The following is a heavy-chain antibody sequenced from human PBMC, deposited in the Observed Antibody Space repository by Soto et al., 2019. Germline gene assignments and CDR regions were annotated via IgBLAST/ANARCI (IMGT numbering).Heavy chain of an antibody. CDR1: GFTFSNYG. J-gene: IGHJ4*02. V-gene: IGHV3-NL1*01. CDR2: ISHSGGST. D-gene: IGHD3-3*01. Sequence: GGSLRLSCAASGFTFSNYGMHWARQAPGKGLGWVAAISHSGGSTYYADSVKGRFTISRDNSKNTLYLQMNSLRAEDTAVYYCARDKRDLRFLEWSYYFDFWGQGTLVTVSS. CDR3: ARDKRDLRFLEWSYYFDF.